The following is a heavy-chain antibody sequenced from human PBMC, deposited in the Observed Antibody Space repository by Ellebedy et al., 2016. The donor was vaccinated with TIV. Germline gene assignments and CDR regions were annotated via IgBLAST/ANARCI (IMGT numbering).Heavy chain of an antibody. CDR2: INHSGST. D-gene: IGHD6-19*01. CDR1: GGSFSGYY. J-gene: IGHJ4*02. V-gene: IGHV4-34*01. Sequence: MPSETLSLTCAVYGGSFSGYYWNWIRQPPGKGLEWIGEINHSGSTSYNPSLKSRGSISVDTSSNQFSLKLYSVTAADTAVYYCARAFPYSSGWAFDYWGQGTLITVSS. CDR3: ARAFPYSSGWAFDY.